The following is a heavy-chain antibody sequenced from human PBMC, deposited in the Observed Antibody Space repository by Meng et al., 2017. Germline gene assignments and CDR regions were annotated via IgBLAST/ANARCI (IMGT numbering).Heavy chain of an antibody. CDR2: IVYSGST. Sequence: RLEAVPGLVVPSETLSLPCTVSGGSVGSGNYYWSWIRQPPGKGLEWIGYIVYSGSTTYNPSLKTRVTISVDTSKNQFSLKLTSVTAADTAVYFCARDVGGDYETLFDYWGQGTLVTVSS. J-gene: IGHJ4*02. CDR3: ARDVGGDYETLFDY. V-gene: IGHV4-61*01. D-gene: IGHD4-17*01. CDR1: GGSVGSGNYY.